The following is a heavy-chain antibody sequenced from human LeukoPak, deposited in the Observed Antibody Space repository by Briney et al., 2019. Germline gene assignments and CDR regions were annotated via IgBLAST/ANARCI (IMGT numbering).Heavy chain of an antibody. CDR3: ARARYSYETNFDY. Sequence: SETLSLTCTVSGGSISSYYWSWIRQPPGKGLEWIGYIYYSGSTNYNPSLKSRVTISVDTSKNQFSLKLSSVTAADTAVYYCARARYSYETNFDYWGQGTLVTVSS. V-gene: IGHV4-59*01. J-gene: IGHJ4*02. CDR2: IYYSGST. CDR1: GGSISSYY. D-gene: IGHD5-18*01.